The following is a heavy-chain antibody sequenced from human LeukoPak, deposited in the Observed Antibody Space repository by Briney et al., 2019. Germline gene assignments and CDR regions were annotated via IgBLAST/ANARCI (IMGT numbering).Heavy chain of an antibody. J-gene: IGHJ2*01. D-gene: IGHD6-13*01. V-gene: IGHV3-9*01. Sequence: PGRSLRLSCAASGFTLDDYVMHWVRQAPGRGLEWVSGISWNSVSIGYADSVKGRFTISRDKAKNSLYLQMNSLRAEDTALYYCAKDIGTGGTGWYFDLWGRGTLVTVSS. CDR3: AKDIGTGGTGWYFDL. CDR2: ISWNSVSI. CDR1: GFTLDDYV.